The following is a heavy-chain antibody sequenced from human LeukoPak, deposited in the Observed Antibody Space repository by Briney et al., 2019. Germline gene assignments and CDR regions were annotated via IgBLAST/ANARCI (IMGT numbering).Heavy chain of an antibody. CDR3: ARDPAAAGISRVY. Sequence: SETLSLTCTVSGGSISSSSYYWGWIRQPPGKGLEWIGSIYYSGSTYYNPSLKSRVTISVDTSKNQFSLKLSSVTAADTAVYYCARDPAAAGISRVYWGQGTLVTVSS. V-gene: IGHV4-39*07. CDR1: GGSISSSSYY. D-gene: IGHD6-13*01. J-gene: IGHJ4*02. CDR2: IYYSGST.